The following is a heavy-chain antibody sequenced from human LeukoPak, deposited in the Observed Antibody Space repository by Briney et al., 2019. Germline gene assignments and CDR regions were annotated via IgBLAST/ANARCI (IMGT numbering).Heavy chain of an antibody. D-gene: IGHD2-2*02. J-gene: IGHJ4*02. CDR2: IDLEGSST. CDR1: GFTFSSYW. V-gene: IGHV3-74*01. CDR3: AKGPIVVVPAAIWD. Sequence: GGSLRLSCTISGFTFSSYWMHWVRQAPGKGLVWVSRIDLEGSSTNYADSVKGRFTISRDNAKNTLYLQMNSLRAEDTAVYYCAKGPIVVVPAAIWDWGQGTLVTVSS.